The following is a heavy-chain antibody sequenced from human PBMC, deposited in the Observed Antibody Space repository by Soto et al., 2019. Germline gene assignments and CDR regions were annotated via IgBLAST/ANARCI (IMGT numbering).Heavy chain of an antibody. CDR1: GFTFSSYS. Sequence: GGSLRLSCAASGFTFSSYSMNWVRQAPGKGLEWVSYISSSSSTIYYADSVKGRFTISRDNAKNSLYLQMNSLRAEDTAVYYCARTLDGGYCSGGSCFLAVHWGQGTLVTVSS. V-gene: IGHV3-48*01. CDR2: ISSSSSTI. CDR3: ARTLDGGYCSGGSCFLAVH. J-gene: IGHJ4*02. D-gene: IGHD2-15*01.